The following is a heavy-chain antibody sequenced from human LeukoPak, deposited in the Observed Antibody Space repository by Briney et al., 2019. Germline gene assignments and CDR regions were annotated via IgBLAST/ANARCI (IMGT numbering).Heavy chain of an antibody. CDR2: ISGSGGST. V-gene: IGHV3-23*01. D-gene: IGHD4-17*01. CDR1: GFTFSSYA. CDR3: AKVFTVTTHYYYYMDV. Sequence: SGGSLRLSCAASGFTFSSYAMSWVRQAPGKGLEWVSAISGSGGSTYYADSVKGRFTISRDNSKNTLYLQMNSLRAEDMAVYYCAKVFTVTTHYYYYMDVWGKGTTVTVSS. J-gene: IGHJ6*03.